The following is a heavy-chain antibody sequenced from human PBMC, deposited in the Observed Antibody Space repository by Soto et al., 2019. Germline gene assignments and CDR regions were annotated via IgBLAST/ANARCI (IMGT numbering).Heavy chain of an antibody. CDR1: GGSISSSIYY. J-gene: IGHJ5*02. V-gene: IGHV4-39*01. CDR2: IYYSGRT. CDR3: ARRSATTFGRNYFDP. Sequence: QLQLQESGPGLVKPSETLSLTCTVSGGSISSSIYYWGWIRQPPGKGLEWIGSIYYSGRTYYNPSLKSRVTISVDTSKNQFSLKLSSVTAADTAVYYCARRSATTFGRNYFDPWGQGTLVTVSS. D-gene: IGHD4-4*01.